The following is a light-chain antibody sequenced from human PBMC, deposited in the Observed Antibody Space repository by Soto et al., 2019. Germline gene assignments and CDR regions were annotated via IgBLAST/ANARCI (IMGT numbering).Light chain of an antibody. V-gene: IGKV3-20*01. Sequence: EVLMTQSPATLSVSPGERATLSCRASQSVSSNLAWYQQKPGQAPRLLIYGASSRATGIPDRFSGSGSGTDFTLTINRLEPEDFAVYYCHQYGTSPSTFGQGTKV. CDR3: HQYGTSPST. J-gene: IGKJ1*01. CDR2: GAS. CDR1: QSVSSN.